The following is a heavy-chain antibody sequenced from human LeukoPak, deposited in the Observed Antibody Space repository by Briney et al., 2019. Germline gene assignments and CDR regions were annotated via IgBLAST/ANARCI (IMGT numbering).Heavy chain of an antibody. Sequence: SETLSLTCAVYGGSFSGYYWSWIRQPPGKGLEWIGEINHSGSTNYNPSVKSRVTISVDTSKNQFSLKLSSVTAADTAVYYCSSGDYGGDYWGQGTLVTVSS. V-gene: IGHV4-34*01. CDR2: INHSGST. J-gene: IGHJ4*02. CDR1: GGSFSGYY. CDR3: SSGDYGGDY. D-gene: IGHD4-17*01.